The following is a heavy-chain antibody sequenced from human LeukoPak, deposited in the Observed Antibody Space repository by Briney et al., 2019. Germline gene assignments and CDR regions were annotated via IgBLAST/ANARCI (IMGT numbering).Heavy chain of an antibody. Sequence: NSSETLSLTCTVSGVSISSSSYYWGWIRQPPGKGLEWIGSIYYSGSTYYNPSLKSRVTISVDTSKNQFSLKLSSVTAADTAVYYCARDPYGGTRTFDYWGQGTLVTVSS. V-gene: IGHV4-39*07. CDR3: ARDPYGGTRTFDY. CDR2: IYYSGST. J-gene: IGHJ4*02. D-gene: IGHD4-23*01. CDR1: GVSISSSSYY.